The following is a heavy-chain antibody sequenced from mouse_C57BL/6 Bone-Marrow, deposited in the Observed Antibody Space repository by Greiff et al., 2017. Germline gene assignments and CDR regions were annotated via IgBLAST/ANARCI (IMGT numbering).Heavy chain of an antibody. CDR1: GYTFTSYW. Sequence: QVQLQQSGAELVKPGASVKLSCTASGYTFTSYWMHWVKQRPGRGLERIGRIDPNSGGTKYNEKFKSKATLTVDKPSSTAYMQLSSLTSEDSAVYYCAHGNYFYWYFAVWGTGTTVTVSS. CDR2: IDPNSGGT. V-gene: IGHV1-72*01. CDR3: AHGNYFYWYFAV. D-gene: IGHD2-1*01. J-gene: IGHJ1*03.